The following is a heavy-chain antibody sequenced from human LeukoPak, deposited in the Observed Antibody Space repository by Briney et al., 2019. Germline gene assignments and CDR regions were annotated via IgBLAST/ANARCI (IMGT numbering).Heavy chain of an antibody. Sequence: GASVKVSCKASGGTFSSYAISWVRQAPGQGLEWMGGIIPIFGTANYAQKFQGRVTITTDESTSTAYMELSSLRSEDTAVYYCARGGRNYGNWFDPWGQGTLVTVSS. CDR2: IIPIFGTA. CDR1: GGTFSSYA. CDR3: ARGGRNYGNWFDP. V-gene: IGHV1-69*05. D-gene: IGHD4-11*01. J-gene: IGHJ5*02.